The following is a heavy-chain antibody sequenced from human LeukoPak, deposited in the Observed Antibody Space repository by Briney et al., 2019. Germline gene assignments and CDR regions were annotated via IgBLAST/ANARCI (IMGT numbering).Heavy chain of an antibody. Sequence: PGGSLRLSCAASGFTVSSNYMSWVRQAPGKGLEWVSVIYSGGSTYYADSVKGRFTISGDNSKNTLYLQMNSLRAEDTAVYYCARHQGELRFYYYSMDVWGQGTRVTVAS. CDR3: ARHQGELRFYYYSMDV. V-gene: IGHV3-53*01. CDR2: IYSGGST. J-gene: IGHJ6*02. D-gene: IGHD1-26*01. CDR1: GFTVSSNY.